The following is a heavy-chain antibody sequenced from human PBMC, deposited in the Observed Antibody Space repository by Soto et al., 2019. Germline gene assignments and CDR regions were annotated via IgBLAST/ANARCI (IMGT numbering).Heavy chain of an antibody. Sequence: NPSETLSLTCTVSGGSISSYYWSWIRQPPGKGLEWIGYIYYSGSTNYNPSLKSRVTISVDTSKNQFSLKLSSVTAADTAVYYCARDHITMVRGFYYYYGMDVWGQGTTVTVSS. CDR3: ARDHITMVRGFYYYYGMDV. CDR1: GGSISSYY. CDR2: IYYSGST. J-gene: IGHJ6*02. V-gene: IGHV4-59*01. D-gene: IGHD3-10*01.